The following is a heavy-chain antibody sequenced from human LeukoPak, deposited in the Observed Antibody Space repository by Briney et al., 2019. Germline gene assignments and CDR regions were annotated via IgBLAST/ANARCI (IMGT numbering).Heavy chain of an antibody. CDR2: IYYSGST. J-gene: IGHJ2*01. Sequence: SETLSLTCTVSGGSISSSSYYWGWIRQPPGKGLEWIGSIYYSGSTYYNPSLKSRVTISVDTSKNQFSLKLSSVTAADTAVYYCARGYLWQVVPPYWYFDLWGRGTLVTVSS. V-gene: IGHV4-39*07. CDR3: ARGYLWQVVPPYWYFDL. D-gene: IGHD6-13*01. CDR1: GGSISSSSYY.